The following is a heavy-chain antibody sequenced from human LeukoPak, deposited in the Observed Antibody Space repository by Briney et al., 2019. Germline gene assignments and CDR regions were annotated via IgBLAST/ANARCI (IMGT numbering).Heavy chain of an antibody. V-gene: IGHV3-23*01. CDR1: GFTFSSYA. CDR2: ISGSGGST. J-gene: IGHJ4*02. CDR3: AKAGRGYSYGYRGDFDY. Sequence: GGPLRLSCAASGFTFSSYAMSWVRQAPGKGLEWVSAISGSGGSTYYADSVKGRFTISRDNSKNTLYLQMNSLRAEDTAVYYCAKAGRGYSYGYRGDFDYWGQGTLVTVSS. D-gene: IGHD5-18*01.